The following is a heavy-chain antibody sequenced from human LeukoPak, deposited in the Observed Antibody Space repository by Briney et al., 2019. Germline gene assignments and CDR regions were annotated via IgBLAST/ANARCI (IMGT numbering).Heavy chain of an antibody. D-gene: IGHD2-2*01. J-gene: IGHJ4*02. V-gene: IGHV1-69*05. CDR3: ARGPGGYCSSTSCRYSYYFDY. CDR2: IIPIFGTA. CDR1: GGTFSSYA. Sequence: ASVKVSCKASGGTFSSYAISWVRQAPGQGLEWMGGIIPIFGTANYAQKFQGRVMITTDESTSTAYMELSSLRSEDTAVYYCARGPGGYCSSTSCRYSYYFDYWGQGTLVTVSS.